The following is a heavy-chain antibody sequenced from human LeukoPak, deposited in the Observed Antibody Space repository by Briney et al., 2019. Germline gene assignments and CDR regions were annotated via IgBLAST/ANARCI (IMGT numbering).Heavy chain of an antibody. Sequence: GGSLRLSCAASGFTFSSYAMHWVRQAPGKGLEWVAVISYDGSNKYYADSVKGRFTISRDNSKNTLYLQMNSLRAEDTAVYYCARSSPQQLDYWGQGTLVTVSS. CDR3: ARSSPQQLDY. D-gene: IGHD6-13*01. J-gene: IGHJ4*02. CDR1: GFTFSSYA. V-gene: IGHV3-30*04. CDR2: ISYDGSNK.